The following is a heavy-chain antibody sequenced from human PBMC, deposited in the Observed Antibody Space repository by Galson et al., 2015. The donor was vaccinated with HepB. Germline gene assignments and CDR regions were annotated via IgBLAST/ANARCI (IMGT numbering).Heavy chain of an antibody. V-gene: IGHV3-30*04. J-gene: IGHJ4*02. CDR2: ISYDGSNK. Sequence: SLRLSCAASGFTFSSYAMHWVRQAPGKGLEWVAVISYDGSNKYYADSVKGRFTISRDNSKNTLYLQMNSLRAEDTAVYYCARDSGAGELGYWGQGTLVTVSS. CDR1: GFTFSSYA. D-gene: IGHD1-26*01. CDR3: ARDSGAGELGY.